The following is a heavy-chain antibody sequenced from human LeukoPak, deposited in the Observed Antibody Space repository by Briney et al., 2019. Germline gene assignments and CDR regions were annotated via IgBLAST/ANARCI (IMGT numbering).Heavy chain of an antibody. Sequence: GGSLRLSCAASGFTFSSYWMSWVRQAPGKGLEWVANIKQDGSEKYYVDSVKGRFTISSDNAKNSLYLQMNSLRAEDTAVYYCAKAPHPYYYDSSGYSYYFDYWGQGTLVTVSS. CDR3: AKAPHPYYYDSSGYSYYFDY. D-gene: IGHD3-22*01. V-gene: IGHV3-7*03. CDR2: IKQDGSEK. J-gene: IGHJ4*02. CDR1: GFTFSSYW.